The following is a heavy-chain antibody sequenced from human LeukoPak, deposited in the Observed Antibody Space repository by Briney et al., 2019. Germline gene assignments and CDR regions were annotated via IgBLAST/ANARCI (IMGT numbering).Heavy chain of an antibody. V-gene: IGHV4-31*03. CDR1: GGSISSGGYY. CDR3: ARDKPDYYYGMDV. Sequence: SETLSLTCTVSGGSISSGGYYWSWIRQHPGKGLEWIGYIYYSGSTYYNPSLKSRVTISVDTSKNQFSLKLSSVTAADTAVYYCARDKPDYYYGMDVWGQGTTVTASS. J-gene: IGHJ6*02. CDR2: IYYSGST.